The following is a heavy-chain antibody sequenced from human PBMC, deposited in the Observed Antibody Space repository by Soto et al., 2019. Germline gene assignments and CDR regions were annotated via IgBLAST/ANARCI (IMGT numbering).Heavy chain of an antibody. Sequence: QVQLVQSGAAVKKPGASVKVSCKASGYTFTSYDINWVRQATGQGLEWMGRMKPNSGNTGYAQKFQGRVTMTRNTSISTAYMELSSLRSEDTAVYYCASGEAPSSSWYNRYWGQGTLVTVSS. J-gene: IGHJ4*02. CDR2: MKPNSGNT. V-gene: IGHV1-8*01. D-gene: IGHD6-13*01. CDR1: GYTFTSYD. CDR3: ASGEAPSSSWYNRY.